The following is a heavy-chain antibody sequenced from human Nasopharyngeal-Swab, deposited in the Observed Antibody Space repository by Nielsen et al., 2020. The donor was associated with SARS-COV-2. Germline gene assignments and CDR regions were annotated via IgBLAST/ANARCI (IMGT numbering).Heavy chain of an antibody. Sequence: GGSLRLSCAASGFTFSDYYMSWIRQAPGKGLEWVSYISSSGSTIYYADFVKGRFTISRDNAKNSLYLQMNSLRAEDTAVYYCARAADHDPDAFDIWGQGTMVTVSS. CDR1: GFTFSDYY. J-gene: IGHJ3*02. V-gene: IGHV3-11*01. CDR2: ISSSGSTI. CDR3: ARAADHDPDAFDI.